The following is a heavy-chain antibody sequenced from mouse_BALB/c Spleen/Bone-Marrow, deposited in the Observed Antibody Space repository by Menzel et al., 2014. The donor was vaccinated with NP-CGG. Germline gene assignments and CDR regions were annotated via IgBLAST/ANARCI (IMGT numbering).Heavy chain of an antibody. CDR3: ARYYYGSSYFDY. CDR2: IDPANGNT. J-gene: IGHJ2*01. V-gene: IGHV14-3*02. Sequence: VHVKQSGAELVKPGASVKLSCTASGFNIKDTYMHWVKQSPEQGLEWIGRIDPANGNTKYDPKFQGKATITPDTSSNPAYLQLSSLTSEDAAVDYCARYYYGSSYFDYWGQGTTLTVSS. CDR1: GFNIKDTY. D-gene: IGHD1-1*01.